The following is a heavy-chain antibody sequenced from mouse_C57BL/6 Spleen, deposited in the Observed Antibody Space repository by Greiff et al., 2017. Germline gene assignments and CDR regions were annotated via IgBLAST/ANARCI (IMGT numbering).Heavy chain of an antibody. CDR2: ISSGSSTI. V-gene: IGHV5-17*01. CDR3: AKGYYYGSSNVRYFDV. Sequence: EVMLVESGGGLVKPGGSLKLSCAASGFTFSDYGMHWVRQAPEKGLEWVAYISSGSSTIYYADTVKGRFTISRDNAKNTLFLQMTSLRSEDTAMYYCAKGYYYGSSNVRYFDVWGTGTTVTVSS. CDR1: GFTFSDYG. D-gene: IGHD1-1*01. J-gene: IGHJ1*03.